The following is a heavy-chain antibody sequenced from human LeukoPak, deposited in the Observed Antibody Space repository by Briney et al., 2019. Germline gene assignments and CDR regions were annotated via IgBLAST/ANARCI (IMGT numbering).Heavy chain of an antibody. Sequence: PGRSLRLSCAASGFTFDDYAMHWVRQAPGKGLEWVSGISWNSGSIGYADSVKGRFTISRDNAKNSLYLQMNSLRAEDTALYYCAKAVHSSDAFDIWGQGTMVTVSS. CDR3: AKAVHSSDAFDI. D-gene: IGHD3-22*01. V-gene: IGHV3-9*01. CDR1: GFTFDDYA. CDR2: ISWNSGSI. J-gene: IGHJ3*02.